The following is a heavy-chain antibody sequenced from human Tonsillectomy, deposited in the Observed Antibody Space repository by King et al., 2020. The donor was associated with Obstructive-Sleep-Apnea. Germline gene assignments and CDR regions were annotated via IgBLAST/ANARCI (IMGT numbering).Heavy chain of an antibody. Sequence: VQLVESGGGLVQPGGSLRLSCAASGFTVTGNYMSWVRQAPGKGLEWVSLISIGGTTYYADSVKGRFTISRDNSKNTVSLEMNSLRAEDTAVYYCARVWQQWKSEFDYWGQGTLVTVSS. CDR2: ISIGGTT. J-gene: IGHJ4*02. V-gene: IGHV3-66*01. CDR3: ARVWQQWKSEFDY. CDR1: GFTVTGNY. D-gene: IGHD6-19*01.